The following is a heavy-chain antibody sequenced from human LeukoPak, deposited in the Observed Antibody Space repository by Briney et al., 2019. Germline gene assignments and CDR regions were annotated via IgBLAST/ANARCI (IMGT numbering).Heavy chain of an antibody. V-gene: IGHV1-2*04. D-gene: IGHD3-10*01. CDR1: GYTFTGYY. J-gene: IGHJ6*04. CDR3: AREGQGVGDLYQQSCGMDV. Sequence: ASVKVSCKASGYTFTGYYMHWVRQAPGQGLEWMGWISPNSGGTNYAQKFQGWVTMTRDTSISTAYMELSRLRSDDTAVYYCAREGQGVGDLYQQSCGMDVGGKGPTVTVSS. CDR2: ISPNSGGT.